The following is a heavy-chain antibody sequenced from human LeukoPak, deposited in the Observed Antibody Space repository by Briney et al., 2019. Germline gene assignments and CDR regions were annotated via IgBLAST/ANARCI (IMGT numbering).Heavy chain of an antibody. V-gene: IGHV1-69*05. J-gene: IGHJ4*02. CDR2: IIPIFGTA. CDR3: ARDLNYYDSSGYLLGLDY. Sequence: SVKVSCKASGGTFSSYVISWVRQAPGQGLEWMGGIIPIFGTANYAQKFQGRVTITTDESTSTAYMELSSLRSEDTAVYYCARDLNYYDSSGYLLGLDYWGQGTLVTVSS. D-gene: IGHD3-22*01. CDR1: GGTFSSYV.